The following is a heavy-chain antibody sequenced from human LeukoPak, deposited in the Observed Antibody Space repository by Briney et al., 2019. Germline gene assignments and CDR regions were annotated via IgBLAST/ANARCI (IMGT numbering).Heavy chain of an antibody. CDR3: ARAAAAGNGVYFDY. CDR1: GFTFSSYA. Sequence: PGGSLRLSCAASGFTFSSYAMSWVRQAPGKGLEWVSVIYSGGSTYYADSVKGRFTVSRDNSKNTLYLQMNSLRAEDTAVYYCARAAAAGNGVYFDYWGQGTLVTVSS. CDR2: IYSGGST. D-gene: IGHD6-13*01. V-gene: IGHV3-66*01. J-gene: IGHJ4*02.